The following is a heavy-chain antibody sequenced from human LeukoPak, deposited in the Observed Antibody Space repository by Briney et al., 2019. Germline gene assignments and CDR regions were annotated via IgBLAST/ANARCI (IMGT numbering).Heavy chain of an antibody. CDR2: IRSKAHNYAT. D-gene: IGHD6-25*01. CDR1: GFTFSGSA. Sequence: GGSLRLSCAASGFTFSGSAIHWVRQASGRGLEWVGRIRSKAHNYATAYAASVKCRFSISRDDSTNMAYMKMNSLKTEDTAVYYCTRIAAGENAFDIWGQGTMVTVSS. V-gene: IGHV3-73*01. J-gene: IGHJ3*02. CDR3: TRIAAGENAFDI.